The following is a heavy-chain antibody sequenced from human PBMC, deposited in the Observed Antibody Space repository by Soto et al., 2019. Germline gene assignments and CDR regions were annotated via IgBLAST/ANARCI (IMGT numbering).Heavy chain of an antibody. V-gene: IGHV3-23*01. D-gene: IGHD1-1*01. CDR1: GFTFSSNA. Sequence: EVQLLESGGGLVQPGGSLRLSCAASGFTFSSNAMTWVRQAPGKGLEWVSSISGSGGSTYYADSAKGRVTISRDNSKNTLYLQVNSLRAEDTAVYYCAKGWKTGGFDYWGQGILVTVSS. CDR2: ISGSGGST. CDR3: AKGWKTGGFDY. J-gene: IGHJ4*02.